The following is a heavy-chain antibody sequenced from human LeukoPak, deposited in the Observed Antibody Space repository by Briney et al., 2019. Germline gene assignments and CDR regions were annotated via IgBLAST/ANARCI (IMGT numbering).Heavy chain of an antibody. V-gene: IGHV4-31*03. CDR1: GGSISSGGYY. J-gene: IGHJ5*02. CDR2: IYYSGST. Sequence: PSQTLSLTCTVSGGSISSGGYYWSWIRQHPGKGLEWIGYIYYSGSTYYNPSLKSRVTISVDTSKNQFSLKLSSVTAADTAVYYCARHSSGPTGWFDPWGQGTLVTVSS. CDR3: ARHSSGPTGWFDP. D-gene: IGHD6-19*01.